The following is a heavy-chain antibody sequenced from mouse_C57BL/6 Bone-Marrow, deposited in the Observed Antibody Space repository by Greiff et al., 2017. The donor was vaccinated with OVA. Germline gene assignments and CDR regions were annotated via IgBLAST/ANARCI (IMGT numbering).Heavy chain of an antibody. Sequence: QVQLQQSGPGLVAPSQSLSITCTVSGFSLTSYGVDWVRQPPGKGLEWLGVIWGGGSTNYNSALMSRLSIITDNSKSQVFIKMTSLQTDDTAMYYCAKRDNLYAMDYWGKGTSVTVSS. CDR3: AKRDNLYAMDY. CDR2: IWGGGST. CDR1: GFSLTSYG. V-gene: IGHV2-9*01. D-gene: IGHD1-3*01. J-gene: IGHJ4*01.